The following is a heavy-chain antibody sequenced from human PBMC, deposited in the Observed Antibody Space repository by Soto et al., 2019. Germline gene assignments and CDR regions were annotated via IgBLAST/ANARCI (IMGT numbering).Heavy chain of an antibody. D-gene: IGHD6-13*01. Sequence: QVQLMQSGAEVKKPGASVRVSCKASGYTFTTYGISWVLQAPGQGLEWMGWISASNGNIYYGQKFQGRVTMTTDSFTSTAYMELSSLTSDDTAVYYCARALPYSSSGDSWGRGTLVTVSS. CDR2: ISASNGNI. V-gene: IGHV1-18*01. CDR1: GYTFTTYG. J-gene: IGHJ4*02. CDR3: ARALPYSSSGDS.